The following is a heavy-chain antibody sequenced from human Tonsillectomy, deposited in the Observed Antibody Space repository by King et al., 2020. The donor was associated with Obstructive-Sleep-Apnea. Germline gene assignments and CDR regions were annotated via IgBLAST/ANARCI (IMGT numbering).Heavy chain of an antibody. CDR3: ARGPSVTPRLD. Sequence: VQLQESGPGLVKPSETLSLTCTVSGDSMSPYYWSWIRQPPGKGLEWIGYMYYSGGSTNYNPSLKSRVTIAVDTPKNQFSLPLRSVTAADTAIYYCARGPSVTPRLDWGQGTLVIVSS. V-gene: IGHV4-59*01. CDR2: MYYSGGST. D-gene: IGHD4-17*01. CDR1: GDSMSPYY. J-gene: IGHJ4*02.